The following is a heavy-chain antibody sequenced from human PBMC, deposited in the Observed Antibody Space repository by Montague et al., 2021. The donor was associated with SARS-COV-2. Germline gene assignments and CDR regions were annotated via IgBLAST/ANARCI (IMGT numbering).Heavy chain of an antibody. Sequence: SLRLSCAASGLSFSSFTMNWVRQAPGKGLEWVSSISSNSKYIYYADSVKGRFTISRDNAKNSLYVQMNSLRAEDTAVYYCARLPGLRCSFTSCYYWYFDLWGRGTLVTVSS. D-gene: IGHD2-2*01. CDR3: ARLPGLRCSFTSCYYWYFDL. CDR1: GLSFSSFT. V-gene: IGHV3-21*01. CDR2: ISSNSKYI. J-gene: IGHJ2*01.